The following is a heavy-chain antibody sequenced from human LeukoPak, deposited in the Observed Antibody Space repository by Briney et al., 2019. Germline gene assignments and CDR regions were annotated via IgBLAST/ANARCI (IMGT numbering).Heavy chain of an antibody. Sequence: SETLSLTCTIYAGSFSGYYWSWIRKPPGKGLEWIGAVSNSGRTNYNPSLKSGVTISVDTSKNQFSLKLSSVTAADTAVYYCARGRISYYYYYYMDVRGKGTTVSDSS. CDR3: ARGRISYYYYYYMDV. V-gene: IGHV4-34*01. CDR1: AGSFSGYY. CDR2: VSNSGRT. J-gene: IGHJ6*03.